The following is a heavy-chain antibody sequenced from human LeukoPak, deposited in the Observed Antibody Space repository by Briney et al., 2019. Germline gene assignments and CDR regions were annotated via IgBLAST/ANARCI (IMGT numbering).Heavy chain of an antibody. CDR2: IYHSGST. J-gene: IGHJ4*02. CDR1: GGSISSYY. D-gene: IGHD1-26*01. V-gene: IGHV4-59*05. CDR3: ARSRVGPLDY. Sequence: SETLSLTCTVSGGSISSYYWSWIRQPPGKGLEWIGSIYHSGSTYYNPSLKSRVTISVDTSKNQFSLKLSSVTAADTAVYYCARSRVGPLDYWGQGTLVTVSS.